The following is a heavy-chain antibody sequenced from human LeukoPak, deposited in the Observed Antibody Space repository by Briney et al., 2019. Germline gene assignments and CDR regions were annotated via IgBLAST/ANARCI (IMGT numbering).Heavy chain of an antibody. V-gene: IGHV3-20*04. D-gene: IGHD3-22*01. CDR2: IRSDGSDT. CDR3: AREMYSYESSGHQTGSYMDV. J-gene: IGHJ6*03. CDR1: GFTFDDYG. Sequence: RPGGSVRLSCVASGFTFDDYGMTWVRQAPGQGLEWVSRIRSDGSDTRYAESVKGRFTISRDNAKNSLYLQMNSLRAEDTAVYYCAREMYSYESSGHQTGSYMDVWGKGTTVTISS.